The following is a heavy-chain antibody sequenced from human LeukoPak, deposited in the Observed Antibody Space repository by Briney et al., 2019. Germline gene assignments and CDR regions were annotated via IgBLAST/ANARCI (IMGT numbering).Heavy chain of an antibody. CDR3: ATLAYDYVWGSYHGDQ. J-gene: IGHJ5*02. Sequence: GSSVKVSFKASGGTFSSYAISWVRQAPGQGLEWMGGINPIIDTANYAQRFQGRVTITADESTSTAYMELSSLRSEDTAMYYCATLAYDYVWGSYHGDQWGQGTPVIVSS. D-gene: IGHD3-16*02. CDR2: INPIIDTA. V-gene: IGHV1-69*01. CDR1: GGTFSSYA.